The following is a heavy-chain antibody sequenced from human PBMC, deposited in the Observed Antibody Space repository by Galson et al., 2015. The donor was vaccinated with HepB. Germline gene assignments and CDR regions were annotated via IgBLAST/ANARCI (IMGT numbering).Heavy chain of an antibody. J-gene: IGHJ4*02. D-gene: IGHD4-17*01. Sequence: SLRLSCAASGFTFSSYGMHWVRQAPGKGLEWVAVIWYDGSNKYYADSVKGRFTISRDNSKNTLYLQMNSLRAEDTAVYYCARAIDYGDYPLDYWGQGTLVTVSS. CDR3: ARAIDYGDYPLDY. CDR2: IWYDGSNK. V-gene: IGHV3-33*01. CDR1: GFTFSSYG.